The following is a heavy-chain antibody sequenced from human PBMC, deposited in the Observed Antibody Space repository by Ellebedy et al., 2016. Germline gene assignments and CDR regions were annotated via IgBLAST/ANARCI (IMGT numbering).Heavy chain of an antibody. Sequence: GGSLRLSCAASGFSFSDSAIHWVRQASGKGLEWVGRIRNKANSYATAYAASVKGRFTVSRDDSKNTAYLQMNSLKTEDTAVYYCNLAPIEGDYYYYYMDVWGKGTTVTVSS. V-gene: IGHV3-73*01. CDR3: NLAPIEGDYYYYYMDV. J-gene: IGHJ6*03. CDR2: IRNKANSYAT. CDR1: GFSFSDSA.